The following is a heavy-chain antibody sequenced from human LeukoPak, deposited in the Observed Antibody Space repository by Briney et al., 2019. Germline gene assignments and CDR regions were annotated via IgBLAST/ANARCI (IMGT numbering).Heavy chain of an antibody. V-gene: IGHV3-23*01. CDR1: GFTFSSYA. CDR3: ANKYSSGWFGPGAFDI. Sequence: PGGSLRLSCAASGFTFSSYAMSWVRQAPGKGLEWVSAISGSGGSTYYADSVKGRFTISRDNSKNTLYLQMNSLRAEDTAVYYCANKYSSGWFGPGAFDIWGQGTMVTVSS. J-gene: IGHJ3*02. CDR2: ISGSGGST. D-gene: IGHD6-19*01.